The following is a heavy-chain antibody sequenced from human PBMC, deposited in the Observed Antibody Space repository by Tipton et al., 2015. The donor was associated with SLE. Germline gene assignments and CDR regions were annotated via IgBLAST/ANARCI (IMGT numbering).Heavy chain of an antibody. CDR3: ARGDMGSSWYDWYFDL. CDR2: IYSGGST. V-gene: IGHV3-53*01. J-gene: IGHJ2*01. CDR1: GFTVSSNY. Sequence: SLRLSCAASGFTVSSNYMSWVRQAPGKGLEWVSVIYSGGSTYYADSVKGRFTISRDNSKNTLYLQMNSLRAEDTAVYYCARGDMGSSWYDWYFDLWGRGTLVTVSS. D-gene: IGHD6-13*01.